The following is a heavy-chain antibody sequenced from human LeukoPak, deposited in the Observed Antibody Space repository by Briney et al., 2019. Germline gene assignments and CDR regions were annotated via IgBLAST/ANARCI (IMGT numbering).Heavy chain of an antibody. CDR3: AKAKYNWNYDY. V-gene: IGHV3-23*01. J-gene: IGHJ4*02. CDR1: GGSFSGYY. Sequence: ETLSLTCAVYGGSFSGYYWSWVRQAPGKGLEWVSAISGSGGSTYYADSVKGRFTISRDNSKNTLYLQMNSLGAEDTAVYYCAKAKYNWNYDYWGQGTLVTVSS. D-gene: IGHD1-7*01. CDR2: ISGSGGST.